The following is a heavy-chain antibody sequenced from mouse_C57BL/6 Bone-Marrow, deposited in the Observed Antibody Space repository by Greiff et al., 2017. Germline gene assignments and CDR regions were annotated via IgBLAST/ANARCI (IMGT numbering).Heavy chain of an antibody. J-gene: IGHJ2*01. Sequence: QVQLQQPGAELVKPGASVKLSCAASGYTFTSYWMPWVHQTPGQGLEWVGMIHPDGGCTNYTEKFKSTSTLSVDKSSNTPYLQLSSMTSEASAVYYCARPYGNDGDYWGQGTTLTVSS. V-gene: IGHV1-64*01. D-gene: IGHD2-2*01. CDR2: IHPDGGCT. CDR1: GYTFTSYW. CDR3: ARPYGNDGDY.